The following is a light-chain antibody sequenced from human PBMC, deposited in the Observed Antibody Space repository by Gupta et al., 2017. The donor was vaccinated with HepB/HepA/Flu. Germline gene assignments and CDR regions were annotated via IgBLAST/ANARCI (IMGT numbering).Light chain of an antibody. J-gene: IGKJ5*01. CDR1: QSINNH. Sequence: DIQMTQSPSSLSASVGDRVTFSCRASQSINNHLNWYQQKAGKAPKLLLYSASSVQSGVPSRFTGTGSGTHFTLTITGLRPEDSATYYCQQSYGAPTFGQGTRLEIK. V-gene: IGKV1-39*01. CDR2: SAS. CDR3: QQSYGAPT.